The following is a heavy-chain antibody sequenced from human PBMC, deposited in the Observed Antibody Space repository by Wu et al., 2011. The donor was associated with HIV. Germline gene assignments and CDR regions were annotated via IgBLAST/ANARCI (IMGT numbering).Heavy chain of an antibody. V-gene: IGHV5-51*03. D-gene: IGHD1-1*01. J-gene: IGHJ3*01. CDR1: GYIFTSQW. CDR3: ELTSPCFDV. Sequence: VQLVQSGAEVKKPGESLLISCKASGYIFTSQWIGWVRQMPGKGLEWMGIIYPGNSDTRYGPSFQGQVTMSVDKSISTAYLQWNTLQASDTAMYFCELTSPCFDVWATGQFVTVSS. CDR2: IYPGNSDT.